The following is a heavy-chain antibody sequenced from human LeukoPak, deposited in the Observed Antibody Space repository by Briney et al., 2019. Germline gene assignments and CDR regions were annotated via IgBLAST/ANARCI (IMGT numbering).Heavy chain of an antibody. CDR3: ARGPGSSGGAYVGDY. Sequence: GGSLRLSCAASGFTFSTHWMHWVRQVPGRGPVWVSRADGGGSSTSYTDSVKGRFSISRDNAKSTLYLQMNGLRAEDTAVYYCARGPGSSGGAYVGDYWGHGTLVTVSS. J-gene: IGHJ4*01. V-gene: IGHV3-74*01. CDR2: ADGGGSST. D-gene: IGHD3-22*01. CDR1: GFTFSTHW.